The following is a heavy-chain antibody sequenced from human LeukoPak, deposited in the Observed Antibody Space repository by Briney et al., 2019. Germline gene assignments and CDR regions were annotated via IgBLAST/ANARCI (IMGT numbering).Heavy chain of an antibody. CDR3: ARDGPDYDFWSGYCDY. J-gene: IGHJ4*02. CDR1: GFTVSSNY. V-gene: IGHV3-21*01. Sequence: GGSLRLSCAASGFTVSSNYMSWVRQAPGKGLEWVSSISSTSAYIYYADSVKGRFTISRDNAKNSLYLQMNSLRAEDTAVYYCARDGPDYDFWSGYCDYWGQGTLVTVSS. CDR2: ISSTSAYI. D-gene: IGHD3-3*01.